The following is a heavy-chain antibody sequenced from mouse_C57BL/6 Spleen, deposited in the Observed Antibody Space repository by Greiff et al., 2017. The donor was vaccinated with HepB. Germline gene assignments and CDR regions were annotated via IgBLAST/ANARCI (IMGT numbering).Heavy chain of an antibody. V-gene: IGHV1-85*01. CDR3: VMVNYFDD. J-gene: IGHJ2*01. Sequence: QVQLQQSGPELVKPGASVKLSCKASGYTFTSYDINWVKQRPGQGLEWIGWIYPRDGSTKYNEKFKGKATLTVDTSSSTAYMELHRLTSEDSAVYFCVMVNYFDDWGQGTTLTVSS. CDR2: IYPRDGST. D-gene: IGHD2-2*01. CDR1: GYTFTSYD.